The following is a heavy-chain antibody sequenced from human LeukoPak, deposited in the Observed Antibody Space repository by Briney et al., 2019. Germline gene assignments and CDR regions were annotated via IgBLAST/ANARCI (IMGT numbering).Heavy chain of an antibody. D-gene: IGHD2-2*02. Sequence: GESLRISCKGSGYSFTSYWIGWVRQMPGKGLEWMGIIYPGDSDTRYSPSFQGQVTISADKSISTAYLQWSSLKASDTAMYYCARVVVPAAIHIDYWGQRTLVTVSS. V-gene: IGHV5-51*01. CDR3: ARVVVPAAIHIDY. CDR1: GYSFTSYW. J-gene: IGHJ4*02. CDR2: IYPGDSDT.